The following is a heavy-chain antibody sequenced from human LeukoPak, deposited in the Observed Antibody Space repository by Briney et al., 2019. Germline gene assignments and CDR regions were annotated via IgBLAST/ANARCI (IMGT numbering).Heavy chain of an antibody. V-gene: IGHV3-53*01. CDR1: GFTVSSNY. J-gene: IGHJ4*02. Sequence: GGSLRLSCAASGFTVSSNYMSWVRQAPGKGLEWVSVIYSGGSTYYADSVKGRFTISRDNSKNTLYLQMNSLRAEDTAVYYCARGAYYYDSSGYYYVGYYFDYWAREPWSPSPQ. CDR3: ARGAYYYDSSGYYYVGYYFDY. D-gene: IGHD3-22*01. CDR2: IYSGGST.